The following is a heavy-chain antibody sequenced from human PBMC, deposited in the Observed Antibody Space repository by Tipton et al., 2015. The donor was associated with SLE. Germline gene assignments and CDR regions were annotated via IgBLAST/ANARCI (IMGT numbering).Heavy chain of an antibody. CDR3: ARDFWSGYGSFDS. J-gene: IGHJ4*02. D-gene: IGHD3-3*01. Sequence: SLRLSCAASGFTFSSYAMTWVRQAPGRGLEWVSIIYASGAIYYADSVKGRFTISRDNSKNTLYLRLNSLRADDTAVYYCARDFWSGYGSFDSWGQGTLVTVSP. CDR1: GFTFSSYA. CDR2: IYASGAI. V-gene: IGHV3-23*03.